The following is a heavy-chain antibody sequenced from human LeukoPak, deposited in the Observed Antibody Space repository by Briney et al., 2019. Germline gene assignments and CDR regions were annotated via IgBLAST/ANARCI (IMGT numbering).Heavy chain of an antibody. Sequence: PGGSLRLSCAASGFTFSNYAMHWVRQAPGKGLEWVAVISYDGSNKYYADSVKGRFTISRDNSKNTLYLQMNSLRAEDTAVYYCAKGPNQYYDSSSYFDYWGQGTLVTVSS. CDR1: GFTFSNYA. CDR3: AKGPNQYYDSSSYFDY. J-gene: IGHJ4*02. D-gene: IGHD3-22*01. V-gene: IGHV3-30*04. CDR2: ISYDGSNK.